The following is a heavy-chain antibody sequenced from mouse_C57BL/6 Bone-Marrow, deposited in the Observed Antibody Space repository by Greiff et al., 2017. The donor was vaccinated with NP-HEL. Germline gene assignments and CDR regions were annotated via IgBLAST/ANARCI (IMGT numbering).Heavy chain of an antibody. J-gene: IGHJ4*01. V-gene: IGHV1-26*01. CDR2: INPNNGGT. CDR1: GYTFTDYY. D-gene: IGHD2-1*01. CDR3: AGGNYGGNAMDY. Sequence: EVQLQQSGPELVKPGASVKISCKASGYTFTDYYMNWVKQSHGKSLEWIGDINPNNGGTSYNQKFKGKATLTVDKSSSTAYMELRSLTSEDSAVYYCAGGNYGGNAMDYWGQGTSVTVSS.